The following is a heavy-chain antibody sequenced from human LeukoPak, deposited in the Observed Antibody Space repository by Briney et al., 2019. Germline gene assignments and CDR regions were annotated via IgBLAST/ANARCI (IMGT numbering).Heavy chain of an antibody. CDR1: GFTVSSNY. J-gene: IGHJ4*02. CDR2: ISSSGSTK. D-gene: IGHD6-13*01. CDR3: AKDLMPRRRESWNRIAAAGPQPLDY. Sequence: GGSLRLSCAASGFTVSSNYMSWVRQAPGKGLEWVSYISSSGSTKYYADSVKGRFTISRDNSKNTLYLQMNSLRAEDTAVYFCAKDLMPRRRESWNRIAAAGPQPLDYWGQGTLVTVSS. V-gene: IGHV3-66*03.